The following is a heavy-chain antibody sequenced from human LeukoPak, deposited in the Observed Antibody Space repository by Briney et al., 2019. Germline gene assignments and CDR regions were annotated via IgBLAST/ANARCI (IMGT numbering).Heavy chain of an antibody. V-gene: IGHV3-21*01. CDR1: GFTFSSYG. D-gene: IGHD2-8*01. Sequence: GGSLRLSCAASGFTFSSYGMHWVRQAPGKGLEWVSSISSSSSYTYYADSVKGRFTISRDNAKNSLYLEMSSLRAEDTAIYYCAGRVSPRYYYMDVWGKGTTVTISS. J-gene: IGHJ6*03. CDR2: ISSSSSYT. CDR3: AGRVSPRYYYMDV.